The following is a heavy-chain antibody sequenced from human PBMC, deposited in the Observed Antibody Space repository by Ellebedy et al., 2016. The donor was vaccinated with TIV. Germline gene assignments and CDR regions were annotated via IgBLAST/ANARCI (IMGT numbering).Heavy chain of an antibody. CDR1: GFTFSNYV. CDR2: ISDNAVST. CDR3: ARATLGFDY. D-gene: IGHD1-26*01. V-gene: IGHV3-23*01. J-gene: IGHJ4*02. Sequence: PGGSLRLSCTASGFTFSNYVMSWVRQAPGKGLEWVSAISDNAVSTYYADSVKGRFTISRDNSKNTLYLQMNSLRAEDTAVYYCARATLGFDYWGQGALVTVSS.